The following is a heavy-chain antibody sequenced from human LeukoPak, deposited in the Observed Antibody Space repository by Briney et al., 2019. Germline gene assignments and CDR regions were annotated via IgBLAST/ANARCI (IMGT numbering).Heavy chain of an antibody. Sequence: SETLSLTCTVSGGSISSSSYYWGWIRQPPGKGLEWIGEINHSGSTNYNPSLKSRVTISVDTSKNQFSLKLSSVTAADTAVYYCARGKWIVATYDYWGQGTLVTVSS. CDR3: ARGKWIVATYDY. CDR1: GGSISSSSYY. D-gene: IGHD5-12*01. V-gene: IGHV4-39*07. CDR2: INHSGST. J-gene: IGHJ4*02.